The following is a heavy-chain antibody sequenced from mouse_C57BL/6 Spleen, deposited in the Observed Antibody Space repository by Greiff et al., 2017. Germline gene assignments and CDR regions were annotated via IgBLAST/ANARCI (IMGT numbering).Heavy chain of an antibody. CDR1: GFTFSSYT. CDR2: ISGGGGNT. CDR3: ARHGDDAAIVSYYAMGY. Sequence: EVKLVESGGGLVKPGGSLKLSCAASGFTFSSYTMSWVRQTPEKRLEWVATISGGGGNTHYPDSVKGRFTISRDNAKNTLYLQMSSLRSEDTALYYCARHGDDAAIVSYYAMGYWGHGTSVTFSS. J-gene: IGHJ4*01. V-gene: IGHV5-9*01. D-gene: IGHD6-2*01.